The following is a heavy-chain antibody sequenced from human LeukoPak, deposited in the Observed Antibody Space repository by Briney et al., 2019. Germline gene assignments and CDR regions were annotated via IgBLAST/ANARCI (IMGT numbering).Heavy chain of an antibody. CDR2: ISSNGGST. J-gene: IGHJ4*02. CDR1: GFSFSRYT. D-gene: IGHD3-22*01. CDR3: ASSYDSSGYTPFDY. V-gene: IGHV3-64*01. Sequence: GGSLRLSCAASGFSFSRYTMHWVRQAPGKGLEYVSAISSNGGSTHYVKSVKGRFTISRDNPKKTLYLQMGSLRAEDMAVYYCASSYDSSGYTPFDYWGQGTLVTVSS.